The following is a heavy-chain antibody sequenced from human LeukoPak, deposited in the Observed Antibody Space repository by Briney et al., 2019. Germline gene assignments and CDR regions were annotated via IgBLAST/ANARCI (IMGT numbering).Heavy chain of an antibody. V-gene: IGHV3-30*18. CDR2: ISYDGNNQ. Sequence: PGGSLRLSCAASGFTFSSYGTHWVRPAPGKGLEWVAVISYDGNNQYYGDSVKGRFTISRDNSKNTLYLQMNSLGAEDTAVYYCAKRDYFGSVDSYYAMDVWGQGTTVTVSS. CDR3: AKRDYFGSVDSYYAMDV. D-gene: IGHD3-10*01. J-gene: IGHJ6*02. CDR1: GFTFSSYG.